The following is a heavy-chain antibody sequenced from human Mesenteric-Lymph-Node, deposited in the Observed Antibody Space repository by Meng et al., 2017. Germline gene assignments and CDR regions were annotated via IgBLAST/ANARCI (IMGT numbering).Heavy chain of an antibody. CDR1: GISFIDTW. V-gene: IGHV3-30*03. D-gene: IGHD4-17*01. Sequence: GESLKISCAASGISFIDTWMSWVRQVPGKGLEWGAVISYDGSNKYYADSVKGRFTISRDNSKNTLYLQMNSLRAEDTAVYYCLTTSQSFIVDWGQGTLVTVSS. CDR2: ISYDGSNK. CDR3: LTTSQSFIVD. J-gene: IGHJ4*02.